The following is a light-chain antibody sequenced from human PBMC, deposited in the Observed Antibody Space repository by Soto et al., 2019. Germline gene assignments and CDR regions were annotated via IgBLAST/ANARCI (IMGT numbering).Light chain of an antibody. Sequence: DIQTTQSPSSLSASVGDRVTITCRASQGIRHYLAWYQQKPGKVPKLLIYEASNLQSGVPSRFRGGGSGTEFTLTISSLQPEDVATYYCQNFDSAPQTFGQVTKVDIK. CDR3: QNFDSAPQT. CDR2: EAS. CDR1: QGIRHY. V-gene: IGKV1-27*01. J-gene: IGKJ1*01.